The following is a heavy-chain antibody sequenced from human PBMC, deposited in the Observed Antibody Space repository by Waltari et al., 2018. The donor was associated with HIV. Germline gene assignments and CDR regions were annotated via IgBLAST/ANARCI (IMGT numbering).Heavy chain of an antibody. V-gene: IGHV1-2*02. D-gene: IGHD2-21*01. CDR3: ARGDWDV. CDR2: INPNSGGT. J-gene: IGHJ6*02. Sequence: QVQLVPSGAEVRKPGASLKVSCKASGYTFPRGYMHWVRQAPGQGLEWMGWINPNSGGTNYAQKFQGRVTMTRDMSISTAYMELSRLRSDDTAVYYCARGDWDVWGQGTTVTVAS. CDR1: GYTFPRGY.